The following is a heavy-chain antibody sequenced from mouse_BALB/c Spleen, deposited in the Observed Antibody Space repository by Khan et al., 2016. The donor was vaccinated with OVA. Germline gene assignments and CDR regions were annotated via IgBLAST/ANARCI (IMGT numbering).Heavy chain of an antibody. J-gene: IGHJ4*01. CDR3: ASRGYGSSYARNY. CDR1: GYTFTSYW. D-gene: IGHD1-1*01. CDR2: INPSTGYT. Sequence: LEVSGAELAKPGASVKMSCKASGYTFTSYWMHWVKQRPGQGLEWIGYINPSTGYTEYNQKFKDKATLTADKSSSTAYMQLSSLTSEDSAVYYCASRGYGSSYARNYWGQGTSVTVSS. V-gene: IGHV1-7*01.